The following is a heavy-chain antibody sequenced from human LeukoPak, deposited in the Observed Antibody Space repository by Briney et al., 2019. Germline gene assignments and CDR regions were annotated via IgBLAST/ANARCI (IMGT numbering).Heavy chain of an antibody. CDR3: ARGADRWNYFDY. Sequence: GGSLRLSCAASGFTVSSNFLSWVRQAPGKGLEWVSVIYSGGKTYYADSVKGRFTISRDNSKNTLYLQMNSLRAEDTAVYYCARGADRWNYFDYWGQGTLVTVSS. CDR1: GFTVSSNF. D-gene: IGHD4-23*01. CDR2: IYSGGKT. J-gene: IGHJ4*02. V-gene: IGHV3-53*01.